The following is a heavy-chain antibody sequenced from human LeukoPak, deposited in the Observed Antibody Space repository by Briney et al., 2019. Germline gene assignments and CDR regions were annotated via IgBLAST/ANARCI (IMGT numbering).Heavy chain of an antibody. CDR3: AKDHRVAAAGTWSGMDV. CDR2: ISGSGGST. J-gene: IGHJ6*02. V-gene: IGHV3-23*01. CDR1: GFTFRNCA. Sequence: PGGSLRLSCAASGFTFRNCAMSWVRQAPGKGLEWVSAISGSGGSTYYADSVKGRFTISRDNSKNTLYLQMNSLRAEDTAVYYCAKDHRVAAAGTWSGMDVWGQGTTVTVSS. D-gene: IGHD6-13*01.